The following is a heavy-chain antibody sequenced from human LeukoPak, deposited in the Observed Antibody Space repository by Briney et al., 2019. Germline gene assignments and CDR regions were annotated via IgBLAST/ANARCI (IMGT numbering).Heavy chain of an antibody. D-gene: IGHD6-6*01. CDR1: GGTFSSYA. CDR3: ARDRIAAPRGAFDI. CDR2: IIPIFGTA. J-gene: IGHJ3*02. V-gene: IGHV1-69*13. Sequence: ASVKVSCKASGGTFSSYAISWVRQAPGQGLEWMGGIIPIFGTANYAQKFQGRVTITADESTSTAYMELSSLRSEDTAVYYCARDRIAAPRGAFDIWGQGTMVTVSS.